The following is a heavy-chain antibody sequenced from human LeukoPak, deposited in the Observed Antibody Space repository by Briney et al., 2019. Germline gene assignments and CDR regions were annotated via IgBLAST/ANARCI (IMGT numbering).Heavy chain of an antibody. J-gene: IGHJ4*02. V-gene: IGHV4-38-2*02. CDR3: ARGWSGFDPFDY. CDR1: GYSISSGYY. CDR2: IYHSGST. D-gene: IGHD3-3*01. Sequence: SETLSLTCTVSGYSISSGYYWGWIRQPPGKGLEWIGSIYHSGSTYYNPSLKSRVTISVDTSKNQFSLKLSSVTAADTAVYYCARGWSGFDPFDYWGQGTLVTVSS.